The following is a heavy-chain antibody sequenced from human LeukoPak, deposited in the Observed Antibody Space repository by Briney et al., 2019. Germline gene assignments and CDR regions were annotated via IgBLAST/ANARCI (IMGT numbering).Heavy chain of an antibody. Sequence: PGGSLRLSCAASGGTFSSYAISWVRQAPGQGLELMGGIIPIFGTANYAQKFQGRVTITTDESTSTAYMELSSLRSEDTAVYYCARGGIADLTPDYWGQGTLVTVSS. CDR2: IIPIFGTA. D-gene: IGHD6-13*01. CDR1: GGTFSSYA. J-gene: IGHJ4*02. CDR3: ARGGIADLTPDY. V-gene: IGHV1-69*05.